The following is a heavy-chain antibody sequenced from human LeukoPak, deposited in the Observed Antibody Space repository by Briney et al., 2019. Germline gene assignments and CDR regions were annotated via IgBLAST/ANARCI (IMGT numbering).Heavy chain of an antibody. V-gene: IGHV4-39*07. J-gene: IGHJ4*02. D-gene: IGHD3-3*01. Sequence: SETLSLTCTVSGGSISSGSNYWGCIRQPPGKGLEWIGSIYYSGRTYNNASLKSRVTISVDTSKNQFSLKLSSVTAADTAVYYCARGKYYDFWSGYYTGAFDYWGQGTLVTVSS. CDR3: ARGKYYDFWSGYYTGAFDY. CDR1: GGSISSGSNY. CDR2: IYYSGRT.